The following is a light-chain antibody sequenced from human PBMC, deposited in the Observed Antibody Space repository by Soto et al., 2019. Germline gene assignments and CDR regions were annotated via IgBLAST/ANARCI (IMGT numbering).Light chain of an antibody. J-gene: IGKJ1*01. CDR1: RSVSSN. CDR3: QQYNNWPRT. Sequence: EIMMTQSPATLSVSPGERATLSFRASRSVSSNLAWYQQKPGQAPRLLIYGASTRATGIPARFSGSGSGTEFTLTISSLQSEDFAVYYCQQYNNWPRTFGQGTKVDNK. CDR2: GAS. V-gene: IGKV3-15*01.